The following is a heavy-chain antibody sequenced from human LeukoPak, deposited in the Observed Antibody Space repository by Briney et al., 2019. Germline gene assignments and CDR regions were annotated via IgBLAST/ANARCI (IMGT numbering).Heavy chain of an antibody. CDR2: ISSSGSTI. CDR3: ARDTTRRGLFDI. CDR1: GFTFSSYS. J-gene: IGHJ3*02. V-gene: IGHV3-48*02. Sequence: PGGSLRLSCAASGFTFSSYSMNWVRQAPGKGLEWVSDISSSGSTIYYADSVKGRFTISGDNAKSSLYLQMNSLRDEDTAVYYCARDTTRRGLFDIWGQGTMVAVSS. D-gene: IGHD1-1*01.